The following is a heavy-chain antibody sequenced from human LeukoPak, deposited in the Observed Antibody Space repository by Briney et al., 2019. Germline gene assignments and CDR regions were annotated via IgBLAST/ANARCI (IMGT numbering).Heavy chain of an antibody. V-gene: IGHV3-23*01. CDR3: AKDSRVVTDTPGDY. CDR2: LSGGGGVT. CDR1: GFTFDDYG. Sequence: GGSLRLSCAASGFTFDDYGMSWVRQAPGKGLEWVSSLSGGGGVTYYADSVKGRFTISRDNSKNTLFLQMNSLRAEDTAVYYCAKDSRVVTDTPGDYWGQGTLVTVSS. J-gene: IGHJ4*02. D-gene: IGHD4-23*01.